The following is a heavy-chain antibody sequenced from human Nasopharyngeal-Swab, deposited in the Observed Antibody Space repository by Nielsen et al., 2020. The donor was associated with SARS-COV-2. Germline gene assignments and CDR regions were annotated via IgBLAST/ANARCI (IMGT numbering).Heavy chain of an antibody. J-gene: IGHJ3*02. CDR3: AAIVGNI. V-gene: IGHV3-30*03. D-gene: IGHD1-1*01. CDR1: GFTFSSFG. CDR2: IAHDASNE. Sequence: GGSLRLSCAASGFTFSSFGMHWVRQAPGKGLEWVAFIAHDASNEYYRDSVKGRFTISRDNSKNTLYLQMNSLRAEDTAVYYCAAIVGNIWGQGTMVTVSS.